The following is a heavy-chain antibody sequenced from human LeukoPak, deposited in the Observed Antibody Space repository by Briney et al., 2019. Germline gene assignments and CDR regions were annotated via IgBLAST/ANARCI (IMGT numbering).Heavy chain of an antibody. CDR1: GGSISSGVYY. Sequence: SETLSLTCAVSGGSISSGVYYWSWIRQHPGKGLEWIGYIYYSGSTYYNPSLKSRVTISVDTSKNQFSLKLSSVTAADTAVYYCARTSYYYEKFDYWGQGTLVTVSS. V-gene: IGHV4-31*11. J-gene: IGHJ4*02. CDR3: ARTSYYYEKFDY. D-gene: IGHD3-22*01. CDR2: IYYSGST.